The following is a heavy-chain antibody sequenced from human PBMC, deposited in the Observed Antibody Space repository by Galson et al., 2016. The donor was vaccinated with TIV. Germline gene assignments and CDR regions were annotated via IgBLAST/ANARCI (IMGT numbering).Heavy chain of an antibody. V-gene: IGHV3-33*01. Sequence: SLRLSCATSGFTLPNYGMTWVRQAPGKGLEWVAVIWYDGTNTHYADPVKGRFTISKDNSENTLNLQMNTLRAEDTAVYYCARTGANTLYSGGYGDDDGFDFWGQGTMVTVSS. CDR3: ARTGANTLYSGGYGDDDGFDF. CDR1: GFTLPNYG. J-gene: IGHJ3*01. D-gene: IGHD1-26*01. CDR2: IWYDGTNT.